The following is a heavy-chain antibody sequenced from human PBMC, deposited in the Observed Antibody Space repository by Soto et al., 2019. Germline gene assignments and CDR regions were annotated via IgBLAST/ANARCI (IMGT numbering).Heavy chain of an antibody. J-gene: IGHJ4*02. V-gene: IGHV3-48*01. CDR2: ISSSSSTI. CDR1: GFTFNNYA. Sequence: PGGSLRLSCAASGFTFNNYAMNWVRQAPGKGLEWVSYISSSSSTIYYADSVKGRFTISRDNAKNSLYLQMNSLRAEDTAVYYCARDAPPDDYWGQGTLVTVSS. CDR3: ARDAPPDDY.